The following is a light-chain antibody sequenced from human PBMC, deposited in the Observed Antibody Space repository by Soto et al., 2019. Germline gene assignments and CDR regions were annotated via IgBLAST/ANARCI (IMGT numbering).Light chain of an antibody. Sequence: DIQLTQSPSTLSASVGDRVTITCRASQSISSWLAWYQQNPGKAPKFLIYKTSNLESGVPSRFSGSGSGTEFTLTISSLQPDDFATYYCQYYNNYCWTFGQGTNVEIK. CDR3: QYYNNYCWT. J-gene: IGKJ1*01. V-gene: IGKV1-5*03. CDR1: QSISSW. CDR2: KTS.